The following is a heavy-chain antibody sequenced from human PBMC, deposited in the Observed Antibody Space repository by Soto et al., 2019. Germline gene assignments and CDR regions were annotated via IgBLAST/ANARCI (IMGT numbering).Heavy chain of an antibody. V-gene: IGHV4-30-2*01. Sequence: QLQLQESGSGLVKPSQTLSLTCAVSGGSISSGGYSWSWIRQPPGKGLEWIGYIYHSGSTYYNPSLKSRVTMSVDRSKNQSSLKLSSVAAAETAVYYCAAGGGLPRYYWGQGTLVTVSS. CDR1: GGSISSGGYS. CDR3: AAGGGLPRYY. J-gene: IGHJ4*02. D-gene: IGHD5-12*01. CDR2: IYHSGST.